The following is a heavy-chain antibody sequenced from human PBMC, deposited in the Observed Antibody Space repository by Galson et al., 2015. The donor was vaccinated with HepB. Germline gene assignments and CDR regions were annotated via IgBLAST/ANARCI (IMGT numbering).Heavy chain of an antibody. D-gene: IGHD5-24*01. CDR1: GFTVSSNY. CDR2: IYSGGST. CDR3: ARDLVRYGYNYYYYYGMDV. J-gene: IGHJ6*02. Sequence: SLRLSCAASGFTVSSNYMSWVRQAPGKGLEWVSVIYSGGSTYYADSVKGRFTISRDNSKNTLYLQMNSLRAEDTAVYYCARDLVRYGYNYYYYYGMDVWGQGTTVTVSS. V-gene: IGHV3-66*01.